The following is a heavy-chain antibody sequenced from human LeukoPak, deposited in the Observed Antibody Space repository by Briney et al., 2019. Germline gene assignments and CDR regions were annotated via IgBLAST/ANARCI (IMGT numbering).Heavy chain of an antibody. V-gene: IGHV3-30*02. CDR1: GFIFNSYG. D-gene: IGHD3-22*01. Sequence: GGSLRLSCAASGFIFNSYGMHWVRQAPGKGLEWVAFIRYDGSNKYYADSVKGRFTISRDNSKNTLYLQMNSLRAEDTAVYYCARWLEFGYYDSSGFSWGQGTLVTVSS. CDR2: IRYDGSNK. J-gene: IGHJ4*02. CDR3: ARWLEFGYYDSSGFS.